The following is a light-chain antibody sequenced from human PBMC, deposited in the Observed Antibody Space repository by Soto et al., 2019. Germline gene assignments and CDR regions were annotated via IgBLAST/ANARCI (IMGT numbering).Light chain of an antibody. Sequence: EIVLTQSPGTLSLSPGERATLPCRASQSVKSSYLAWYQHKPGQAPRLLIYGTSSRATGIPDRFSGSGSGTDFSLTISRLEPEDFAVYYCQQYGSPQITFGQGTRLEIK. CDR1: QSVKSSY. CDR2: GTS. CDR3: QQYGSPQIT. V-gene: IGKV3-20*01. J-gene: IGKJ5*01.